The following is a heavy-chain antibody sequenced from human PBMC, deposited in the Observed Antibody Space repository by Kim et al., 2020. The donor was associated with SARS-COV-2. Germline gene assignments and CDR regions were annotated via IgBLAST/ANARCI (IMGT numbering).Heavy chain of an antibody. CDR2: IYHSGST. J-gene: IGHJ4*02. D-gene: IGHD6-19*01. CDR3: ARGTLAVAGLGYFDY. Sequence: SETLSLTCAVSGGSISSSNWWSWVRQPPGKGLEWIGEIYHSGSTNYNPSLKSRVTISVDKSKNQFSLKLSSVTAADTAVYYCARGTLAVAGLGYFDYWGQGTLVTVSS. CDR1: GGSISSSNW. V-gene: IGHV4-4*02.